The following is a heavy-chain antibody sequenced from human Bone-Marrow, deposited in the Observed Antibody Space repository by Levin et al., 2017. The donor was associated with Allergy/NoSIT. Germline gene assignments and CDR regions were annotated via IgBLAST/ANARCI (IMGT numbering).Heavy chain of an antibody. D-gene: IGHD1-14*01. CDR1: GASINTYY. J-gene: IGHJ3*02. CDR2: IYHTGAN. Sequence: PSETLSLTCTVSGASINTYYWSWIRQSPERGLEWIAYIYHTGANNYNPSLESRVSISIDASKSQFSLKLTSVNAADTAIYYGARHGNWYDDAFDIWGQGTMVTVSP. CDR3: ARHGNWYDDAFDI. V-gene: IGHV4-59*08.